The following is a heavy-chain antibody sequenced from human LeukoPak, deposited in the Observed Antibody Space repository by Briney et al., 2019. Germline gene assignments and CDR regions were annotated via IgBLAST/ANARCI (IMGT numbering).Heavy chain of an antibody. CDR3: ARGGYNNYYYYMDV. Sequence: ASVKVSCKASGYTFTSYDINWVRQATGQGLGWMGWMNPNSGNTGYAQKFQGRVTITRNTSISTAYMELSSLRSEDTAVYYCARGGYNNYYYYMDVWGKGTTVTVSS. D-gene: IGHD5-24*01. V-gene: IGHV1-8*03. CDR1: GYTFTSYD. J-gene: IGHJ6*03. CDR2: MNPNSGNT.